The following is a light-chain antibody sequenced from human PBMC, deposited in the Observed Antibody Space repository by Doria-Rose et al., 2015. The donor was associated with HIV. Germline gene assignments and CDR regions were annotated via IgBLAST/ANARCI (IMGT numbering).Light chain of an antibody. CDR3: LQDYNLWT. CDR1: QGIRND. CDR2: AAS. V-gene: IGKV1-6*02. Sequence: AIQMTQSPSSLSASVGDRVTITCRASQGIRNDLDWYQQEPGKAPKLLIYAASSLQSGVPSRFSGSGSGTDFTLTISSLRPEDFATYYCLQDYNLWTFGQGTKVEIK. J-gene: IGKJ1*01.